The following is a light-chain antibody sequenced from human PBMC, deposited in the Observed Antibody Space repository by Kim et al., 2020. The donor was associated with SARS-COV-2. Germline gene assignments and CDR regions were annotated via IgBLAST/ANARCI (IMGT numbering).Light chain of an antibody. CDR1: KLGDKY. CDR3: QAWDSSTYYV. CDR2: QDS. Sequence: VSPGQTASITCSGDKLGDKYACWYQQKPGQSPVLVIYQDSKRPSGIPERFSGSNSGNTATLPISGTQAMDEADYYCQAWDSSTYYVFGTGTKVTVL. V-gene: IGLV3-1*01. J-gene: IGLJ1*01.